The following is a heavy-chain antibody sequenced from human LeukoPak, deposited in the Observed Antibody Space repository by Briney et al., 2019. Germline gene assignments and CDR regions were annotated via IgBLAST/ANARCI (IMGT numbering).Heavy chain of an antibody. J-gene: IGHJ3*02. CDR3: AKDHYYDSSGYYYARAFGI. V-gene: IGHV3-9*01. Sequence: GGSLRLSCAASGFTFDDYAMHWVRQAPGKGLEWVSGISWNSGSIGYADSVKGRFTISRDNAKNSLYLQMNSLRAEDTALYYCAKDHYYDSSGYYYARAFGIWGQGTMVTVSS. CDR1: GFTFDDYA. D-gene: IGHD3-22*01. CDR2: ISWNSGSI.